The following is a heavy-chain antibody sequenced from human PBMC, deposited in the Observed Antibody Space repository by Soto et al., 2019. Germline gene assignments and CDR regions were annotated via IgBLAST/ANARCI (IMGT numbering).Heavy chain of an antibody. D-gene: IGHD2-2*01. V-gene: IGHV4-34*01. CDR1: GGSFSGYY. Sequence: SETLSLTCAVYGGSFSGYYWSWIRQPPGKGLEWIGEINHSGSTYYNPSHKSRVTISVDTSKNQFSLKLSSVTAADTAVYYCARHVSYCSSTSCYSDYYYYYYMDVWGKGTTVTVSS. CDR3: ARHVSYCSSTSCYSDYYYYYYMDV. CDR2: INHSGST. J-gene: IGHJ6*03.